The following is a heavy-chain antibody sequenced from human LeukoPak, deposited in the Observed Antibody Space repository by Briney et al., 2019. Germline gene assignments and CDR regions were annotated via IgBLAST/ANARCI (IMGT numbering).Heavy chain of an antibody. Sequence: SETLSLTCTVSGGSISTYYWSWIRQPPGKGLEWIGYIRYSGSANYNPSLGSRVTISIDTPKNQFSLKLSSVTAADTAVYHCARLVYDSRGYYFDYWGQGTLVTVSS. D-gene: IGHD3-22*01. CDR1: GGSISTYY. CDR2: IRYSGSA. CDR3: ARLVYDSRGYYFDY. J-gene: IGHJ4*02. V-gene: IGHV4-59*08.